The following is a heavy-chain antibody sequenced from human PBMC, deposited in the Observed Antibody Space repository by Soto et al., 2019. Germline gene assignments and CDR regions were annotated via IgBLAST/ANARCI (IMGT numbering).Heavy chain of an antibody. CDR2: MNSDGSST. CDR1: GFTSSSYW. J-gene: IGHJ5*02. D-gene: IGHD2-15*01. CDR3: ARDHGSWFAP. Sequence: EVQLVESGGGLVQPGGSLRLSCAASGFTSSSYWMHWVRQAPGKGLVWFSRMNSDGSSTSYADSVKGRFTISRDNAKNALYLQMNGLRAEDRAVYYCARDHGSWFAPLGQGSLVTVS. V-gene: IGHV3-74*01.